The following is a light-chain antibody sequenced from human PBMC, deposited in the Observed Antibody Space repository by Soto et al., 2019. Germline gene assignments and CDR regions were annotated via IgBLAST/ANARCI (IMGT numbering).Light chain of an antibody. CDR3: QQYSNWPRT. CDR2: GAS. J-gene: IGKJ1*01. CDR1: QSVRSN. V-gene: IGKV3-15*01. Sequence: DIVMTQSPATLSLSPGEGATLSCRASQSVRSNLGWYQQKPGQAPSLLIYGASTMATGVPDRFSGSGSGTEFTLTISSLQSEDFAVYYCQQYSNWPRTFGQGTKVDIK.